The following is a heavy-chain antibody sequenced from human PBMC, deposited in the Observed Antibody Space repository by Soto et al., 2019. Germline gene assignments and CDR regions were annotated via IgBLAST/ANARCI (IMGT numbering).Heavy chain of an antibody. V-gene: IGHV1-69*02. D-gene: IGHD3-10*01. CDR3: ASLMSSGYYYGMDV. CDR2: IIPILGIA. CDR1: GGTFGSYT. J-gene: IGHJ6*02. Sequence: SVKVSCKASGGTFGSYTSSWVRQAPGQGLEWMGRIIPILGIANYAQKFQGRVTITADKSTSTAYMELSSLRSEDTAVYYCASLMSSGYYYGMDVWGQGTTVTVSS.